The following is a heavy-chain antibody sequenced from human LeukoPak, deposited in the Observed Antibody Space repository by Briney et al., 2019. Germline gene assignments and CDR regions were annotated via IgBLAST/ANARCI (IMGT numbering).Heavy chain of an antibody. V-gene: IGHV3-7*04. CDR1: GFTFSIYW. J-gene: IGHJ3*02. CDR3: ARVQEQQLVLYAFDI. D-gene: IGHD6-13*01. CDR2: IKRDGSEK. Sequence: GGSLRLSCAASGFTFSIYWMSWVRQAPGKGLEWVANIKRDGSEKYYVDSVRGRFTISRDNAKNSLYLQMNSLRAEDTAVYYCARVQEQQLVLYAFDIWGQGTRVTVSS.